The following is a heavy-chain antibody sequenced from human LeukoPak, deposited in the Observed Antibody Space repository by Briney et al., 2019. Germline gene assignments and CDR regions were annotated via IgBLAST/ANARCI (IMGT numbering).Heavy chain of an antibody. J-gene: IGHJ6*04. D-gene: IGHD1-14*01. CDR1: GFTFSDHY. Sequence: PGGSLRLSCVASGFTFSDHYMDWVRQAPGKGLEWVGRTRNKANSYTTEYAASVKGRFTISRDDSKNSLYLEMNSLKTEDTAVYYCARDPSLNLWGKGTTVTVPS. V-gene: IGHV3-72*01. CDR2: TRNKANSYTT. CDR3: ARDPSLNL.